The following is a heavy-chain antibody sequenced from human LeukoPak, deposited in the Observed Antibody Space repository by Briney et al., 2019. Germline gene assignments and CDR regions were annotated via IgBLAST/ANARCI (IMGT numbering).Heavy chain of an antibody. Sequence: GGSLRLSCAASGFTVSSNYMSWVRQAPGKGLEWVSVLYSGGSTYYADSVKGRFTISRDNSKNTVYLQMNSLIGEDKAVLYCARDKRTFAFDIWGQGTMVTVSS. CDR2: LYSGGST. CDR3: ARDKRTFAFDI. CDR1: GFTVSSNY. D-gene: IGHD2-2*01. V-gene: IGHV3-53*01. J-gene: IGHJ3*02.